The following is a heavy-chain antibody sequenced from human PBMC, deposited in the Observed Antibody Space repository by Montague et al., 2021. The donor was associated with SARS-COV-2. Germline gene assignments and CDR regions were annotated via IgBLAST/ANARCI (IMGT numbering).Heavy chain of an antibody. J-gene: IGHJ6*02. CDR1: GFTFSNSA. CDR3: AKDSYYYGLGYGMDV. V-gene: IGHV3-23*01. Sequence: SLRLSCAASGFTFSNSAMNWVRQAPGRGLEWVSGSSGSDGGTHYXXSLKGRFTISRDNSKYVLYLQMSSLRAEDTALYYCAKDSYYYGLGYGMDVWGQGTTVTVSS. CDR2: SSGSDGGT. D-gene: IGHD3-10*01.